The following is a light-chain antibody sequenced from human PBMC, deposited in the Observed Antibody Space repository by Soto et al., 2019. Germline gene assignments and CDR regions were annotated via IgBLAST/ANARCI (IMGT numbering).Light chain of an antibody. J-gene: IGKJ4*01. CDR2: AAS. Sequence: EIVLTQSPGTLSLSPGERATLSCRASQTISDNWLAWYQQKPGQAPRRLIYAASSRATGIPDRFSGSGSGTDFTLTISSLESEDFAVYYCQQYGSSPFTFGGGTKLEIK. CDR3: QQYGSSPFT. V-gene: IGKV3-20*01. CDR1: QTISDNW.